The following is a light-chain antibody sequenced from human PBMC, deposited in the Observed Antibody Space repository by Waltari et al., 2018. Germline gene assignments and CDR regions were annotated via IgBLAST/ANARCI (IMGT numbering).Light chain of an antibody. CDR1: QSVDSR. CDR3: QHYENWPHT. J-gene: IGKJ4*01. Sequence: EIVMTQSPATLSVSPGERATLSCRASQSVDSRVAWYKQEPGQAPRLLIYVASTRATDIPARFSGSGSGTEFTLTISSLQSEDSGVYYCQHYENWPHTFGGGTKVEIK. CDR2: VAS. V-gene: IGKV3-15*01.